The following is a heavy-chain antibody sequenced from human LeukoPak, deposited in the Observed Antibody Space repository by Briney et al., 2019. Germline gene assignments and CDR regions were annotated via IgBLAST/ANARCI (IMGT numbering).Heavy chain of an antibody. CDR1: GGTFISYA. CDR3: ARGYCSSTSCYKRVYYFDY. J-gene: IGHJ4*02. V-gene: IGHV1-69*13. Sequence: SVKVSCKASGGTFISYAISWVRQAPGQGLEWMGGIIPIFGTANYAQKFQGRVTITADESTSTAYMELSSLRSEDTAVYYCARGYCSSTSCYKRVYYFDYWGQGTLVTVSS. CDR2: IIPIFGTA. D-gene: IGHD2-2*02.